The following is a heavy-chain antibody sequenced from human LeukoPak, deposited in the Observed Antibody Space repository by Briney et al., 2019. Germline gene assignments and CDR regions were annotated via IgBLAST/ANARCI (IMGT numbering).Heavy chain of an antibody. J-gene: IGHJ4*02. V-gene: IGHV4-59*01. CDR2: IYYSGST. CDR3: ARGGVLKSVDY. Sequence: SETLSLTCTVCVGSISSYYWSWVRHPPGKGLEWGGYIYYSGSTNYNPSLTSRVTISLDTSKNQFSLKLSSVTAADTAVYYCARGGVLKSVDYWGQGTLVAVSS. CDR1: VGSISSYY. D-gene: IGHD3-16*01.